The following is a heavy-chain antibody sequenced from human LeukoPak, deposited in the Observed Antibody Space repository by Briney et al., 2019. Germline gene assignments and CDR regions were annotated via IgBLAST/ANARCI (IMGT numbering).Heavy chain of an antibody. CDR3: ARAGIAARSFDY. V-gene: IGHV4-30-2*01. D-gene: IGHD6-6*01. CDR1: GGSISSGGYY. CDR2: INHSGST. Sequence: SQTLSLTCAVSGGSISSGGYYLSWIRQPPGKGLEWIGEINHSGSTNYNPSLKSRVTISVDTSKNQFSLKLSSVTAADTAVYYCARAGIAARSFDYWGQGTLVTVSS. J-gene: IGHJ4*02.